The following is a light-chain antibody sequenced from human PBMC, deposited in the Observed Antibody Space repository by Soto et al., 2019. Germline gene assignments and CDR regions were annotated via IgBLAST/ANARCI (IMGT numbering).Light chain of an antibody. Sequence: QSVLTQPPSVSGAPGQRVTISCTGSSFNIGAGYDVHWYQQLPGTAPKLLIYGNSNRPSGVPDRFSGSKSGTSASLAITGLQAEDEADYYCQSYDSSLSGVFGTGTKITVL. V-gene: IGLV1-40*01. CDR1: SFNIGAGYD. CDR2: GNS. J-gene: IGLJ1*01. CDR3: QSYDSSLSGV.